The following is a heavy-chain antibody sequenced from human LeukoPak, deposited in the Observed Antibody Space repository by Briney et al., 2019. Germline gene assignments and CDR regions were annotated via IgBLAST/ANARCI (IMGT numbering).Heavy chain of an antibody. V-gene: IGHV1-18*01. Sequence: ASVKVSCKASGYSFTTFGITWVRQAPGQGLEWMAWLSAHIGDTNYSQKFQGRVTVTSDTSTSTAYMELSSLRSEDTAVYYCARDQSWGQGTLVTVSS. J-gene: IGHJ5*02. CDR3: ARDQS. CDR2: LSAHIGDT. CDR1: GYSFTTFG.